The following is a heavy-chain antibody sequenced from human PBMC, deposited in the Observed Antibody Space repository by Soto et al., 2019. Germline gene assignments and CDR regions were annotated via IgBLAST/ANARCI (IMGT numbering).Heavy chain of an antibody. D-gene: IGHD3-3*01. CDR3: ARGGGVGVAGSAAFDM. J-gene: IGHJ3*02. Sequence: QLHLVQSGAVVKKPGASVTVSCSASGYPVTAYYMHWVRQAPGRGLEWMGGINPATGAAKYTQTFRGRVTMTRGTSTSTGFMELSGLTSADTAVFYRARGGGVGVAGSAAFDMWGQGTLVTVSS. CDR1: GYPVTAYY. CDR2: INPATGAA. V-gene: IGHV1-2*02.